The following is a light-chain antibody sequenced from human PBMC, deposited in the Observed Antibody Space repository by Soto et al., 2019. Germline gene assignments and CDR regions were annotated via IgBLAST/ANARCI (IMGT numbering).Light chain of an antibody. V-gene: IGKV3D-15*01. CDR1: QSVSDN. J-gene: IGKJ4*01. Sequence: EIVLTQSPATLSVSPGERVTLSCRASQSVSDNLAWYQQKPGRAPRLLIYGASIRATDIPARFSGSGSGTEFSLTISSLQSEDFAVYYCQQYNDWPLTFGGGTKVEIK. CDR3: QQYNDWPLT. CDR2: GAS.